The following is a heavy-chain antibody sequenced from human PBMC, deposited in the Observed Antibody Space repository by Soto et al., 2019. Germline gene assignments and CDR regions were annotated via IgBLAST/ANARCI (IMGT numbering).Heavy chain of an antibody. J-gene: IGHJ6*02. D-gene: IGHD3-3*01. CDR1: GYTFTSYY. CDR3: ASPSPTYYDFWSGYSPQGDYYYGTGV. Sequence: ASVKVSCKASGYTFTSYYMHWVRQAPGQGLEWMGIINPSGGSTSYAQKFQGRVTMTRDTSTSTVYMELSSLRSEDTAVYYCASPSPTYYDFWSGYSPQGDYYYGTGVWGQGTTVTVSS. CDR2: INPSGGST. V-gene: IGHV1-46*01.